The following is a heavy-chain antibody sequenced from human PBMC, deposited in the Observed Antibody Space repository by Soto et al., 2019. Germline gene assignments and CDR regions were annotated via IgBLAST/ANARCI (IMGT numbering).Heavy chain of an antibody. J-gene: IGHJ1*01. CDR3: TSSRSPDAD. CDR2: INSGSTSV. Sequence: GGSLRLSCVASGFDFNSYSTNWVRQAPGRGLEWISYINSGSTSVFYADSVKGRFTISRDNAKNSLYLQMNSLRAEDTAVYYCTSSRSPDADWGQGTLVTVSS. V-gene: IGHV3-48*01. CDR1: GFDFNSYS. D-gene: IGHD2-2*01.